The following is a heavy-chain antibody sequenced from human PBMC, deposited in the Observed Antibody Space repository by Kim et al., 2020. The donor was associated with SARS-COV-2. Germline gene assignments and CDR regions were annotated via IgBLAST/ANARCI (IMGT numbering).Heavy chain of an antibody. CDR3: VTFCCGDCRPCDY. CDR1: GFTFSSYA. D-gene: IGHD2-21*02. V-gene: IGHV3-64D*06. CDR2: INSIGASA. J-gene: IGHJ4*02. Sequence: GGSLRLSCSASGFTFSSYAMHWVRQAPGKGLEYVSAINSIGASAYYADSVKGRFTISRDNSKNTLYLQMSSLRPEDTAVYHCVTFCCGDCRPCDYWGQGALVTVSS.